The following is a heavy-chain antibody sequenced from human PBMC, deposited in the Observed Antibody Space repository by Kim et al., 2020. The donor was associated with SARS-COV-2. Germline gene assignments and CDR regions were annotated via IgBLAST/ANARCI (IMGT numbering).Heavy chain of an antibody. CDR1: GGSISSGGYY. D-gene: IGHD6-13*01. CDR3: ARETISTGYSSSWYTPSPYGMDV. V-gene: IGHV4-31*03. CDR2: IYYSGST. Sequence: SETLSLTCTVSGGSISSGGYYWSWIRQHPGKGLEWIGYIYYSGSTYYNPSLKSRVTISVDTSKNQFSLKLSSVTAADTAVYYCARETISTGYSSSWYTPSPYGMDVWGQGTTVTVSS. J-gene: IGHJ6*02.